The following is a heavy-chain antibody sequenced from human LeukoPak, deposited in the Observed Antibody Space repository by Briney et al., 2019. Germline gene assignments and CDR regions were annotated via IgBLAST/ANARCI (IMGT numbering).Heavy chain of an antibody. CDR1: GFTFGDYA. CDR3: TRMLGCVPAARFDP. J-gene: IGHJ5*02. V-gene: IGHV3-49*03. Sequence: GGSLRLSCTASGFTFGDYAMSWFRQAPGKGLEWVGFIRSKAYGGTTEYAASVKGRFTISRDDSKSIAYLQMNSLKTEDTAVYYCTRMLGCVPAARFDPWGQGTLVTVSS. D-gene: IGHD2-2*01. CDR2: IRSKAYGGTT.